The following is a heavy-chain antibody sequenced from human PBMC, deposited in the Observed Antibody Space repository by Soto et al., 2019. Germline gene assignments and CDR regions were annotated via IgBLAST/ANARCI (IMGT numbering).Heavy chain of an antibody. CDR3: ARDRSGPGNWNYDAFDL. V-gene: IGHV1-69*01. J-gene: IGHJ3*01. Sequence: QVQLVQSGAEVKKPGSSLKVSCRASGGTFSSLGISWVRQGPRQGLEWLGGFIPMFGTANYPLKFQVRVTLSANDSTSTAYMELSSLTSEDTAMYFCARDRSGPGNWNYDAFDLWCQGTMVTVSS. D-gene: IGHD1-7*01. CDR1: GGTFSSLG. CDR2: FIPMFGTA.